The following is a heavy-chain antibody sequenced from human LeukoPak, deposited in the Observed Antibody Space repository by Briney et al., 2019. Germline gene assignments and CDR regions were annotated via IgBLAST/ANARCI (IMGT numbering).Heavy chain of an antibody. V-gene: IGHV1-18*01. J-gene: IGHJ6*02. Sequence: ASVKVSCKASGYTFTSYGISWVRQAPGQGLEWMGWISAYNGNTNYAQKLQGRVTMTTGTSTSTAYMELRSLRSDDTAVYYCARVSPASGYYYYYYGMDVWGQGTTVTVSS. CDR3: ARVSPASGYYYYYYGMDV. CDR1: GYTFTSYG. D-gene: IGHD3-10*01. CDR2: ISAYNGNT.